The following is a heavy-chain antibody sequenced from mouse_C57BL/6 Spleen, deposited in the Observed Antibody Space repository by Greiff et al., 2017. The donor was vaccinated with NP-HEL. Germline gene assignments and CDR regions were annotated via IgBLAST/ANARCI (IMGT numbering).Heavy chain of an antibody. D-gene: IGHD1-1*01. CDR3: AIRDYCCSSWFAD. V-gene: IGHV1-74*01. Sequence: VQLQQSGAELVKPGASVKVSCKASGYTFTSYWMHWVKQRPGQGLEWIGRIHPSDSDTNYNQKCKGKATLTVDKSSSTAYMQLSSLTSEDSAVYDCAIRDYCCSSWFADWGQGTLVTVSA. CDR1: GYTFTSYW. CDR2: IHPSDSDT. J-gene: IGHJ3*01.